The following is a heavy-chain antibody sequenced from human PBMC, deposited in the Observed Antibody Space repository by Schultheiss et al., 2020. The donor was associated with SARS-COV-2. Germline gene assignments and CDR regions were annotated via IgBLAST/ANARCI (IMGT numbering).Heavy chain of an antibody. Sequence: GESLKISCAASGFTVSSNYMSWVRQAPGKGLEWVSVIYSGGSTYYADSVKGRFTISRDNSKNSLYLQMNSLRAEDTAVYYCARAPYGDPYYFDYWGQGTLVTVSS. D-gene: IGHD4-17*01. CDR3: ARAPYGDPYYFDY. CDR1: GFTVSSNY. CDR2: IYSGGST. J-gene: IGHJ4*02. V-gene: IGHV3-53*01.